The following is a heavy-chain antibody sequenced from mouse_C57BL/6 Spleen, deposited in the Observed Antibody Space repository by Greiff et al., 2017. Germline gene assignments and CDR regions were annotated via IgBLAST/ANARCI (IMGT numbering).Heavy chain of an antibody. CDR3: ESRDNGSSYNYARDY. Sequence: VQLQQSGPELVKPGASVKMSCKASGYTFTDYNMHWVKQSHGKSLEWIGYINPNNGGPSYNQKFKGKATLTVNKSSSTAYMELLSLRSADDEVYYYESRDNGSSYNYARDYWGQGTSVTVSS. D-gene: IGHD1-1*01. CDR1: GYTFTDYN. CDR2: INPNNGGP. J-gene: IGHJ4*01. V-gene: IGHV1-22*01.